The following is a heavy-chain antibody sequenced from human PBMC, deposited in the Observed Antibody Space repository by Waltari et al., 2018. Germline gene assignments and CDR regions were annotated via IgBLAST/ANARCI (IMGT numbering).Heavy chain of an antibody. CDR2: IIPIFGTA. J-gene: IGHJ2*01. Sequence: QVQLVQSGAEVKKPGSSVKVSCQASGGTFSSSAIRRVRQAPGQGLEWMGRIIPIFGTANYAQKFQGRVTITADKSTSTAYMELSSLRSEDTAVYYCAREVTVTTLGWYFDLWGRGTLVTVSS. CDR1: GGTFSSSA. V-gene: IGHV1-69*08. D-gene: IGHD4-17*01. CDR3: AREVTVTTLGWYFDL.